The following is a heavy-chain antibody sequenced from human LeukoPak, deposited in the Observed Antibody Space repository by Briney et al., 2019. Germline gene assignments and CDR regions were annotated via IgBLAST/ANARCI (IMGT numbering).Heavy chain of an antibody. CDR3: ARVLRYGGNRPLDY. J-gene: IGHJ3*01. V-gene: IGHV4-39*07. D-gene: IGHD4-23*01. CDR1: GGSISSSSYY. Sequence: SETLSLTCTVSGGSISSSSYYWGWIRQPPGKGLEWIGSIYYSGSTYYNPSLKSRVTISVDTSKNQFSLKLSSVTAADTAVYYCARVLRYGGNRPLDYWGQGTMVTVSS. CDR2: IYYSGST.